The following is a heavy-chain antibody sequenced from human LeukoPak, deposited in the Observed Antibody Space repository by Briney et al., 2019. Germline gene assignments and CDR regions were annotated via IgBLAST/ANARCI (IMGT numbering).Heavy chain of an antibody. CDR1: GGPISSSY. Sequence: PSETLSLTCTVSGGPISSSYWSWIRQPPGRGLEWIGFIYYTGSTNYNPSLKSRVTISVDTSKNQFSLRLSSVTAADTAVYYCARQSIAARGYYYYMDVWGKGTTVTVSS. CDR3: ARQSIAARGYYYYMDV. D-gene: IGHD6-6*01. V-gene: IGHV4-59*08. CDR2: IYYTGST. J-gene: IGHJ6*03.